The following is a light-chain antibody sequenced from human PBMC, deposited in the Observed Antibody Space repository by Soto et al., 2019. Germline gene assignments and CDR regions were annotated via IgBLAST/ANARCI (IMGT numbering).Light chain of an antibody. CDR2: EIN. Sequence: QSVLTQPPSASGSPGQSVTISCTGTSSDVGAYDYVSWYQQHPGKAPTLMIYEINKRPSGVPDRFSGSKSGNTASLTVSGLQAEDEADYYCSSFAGSNNFPYVFGTGTKLTVL. CDR1: SSDVGAYDY. CDR3: SSFAGSNNFPYV. V-gene: IGLV2-8*01. J-gene: IGLJ1*01.